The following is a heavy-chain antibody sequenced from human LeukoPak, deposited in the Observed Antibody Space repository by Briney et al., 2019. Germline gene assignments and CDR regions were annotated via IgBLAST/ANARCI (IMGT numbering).Heavy chain of an antibody. V-gene: IGHV4-38-2*02. J-gene: IGHJ5*02. D-gene: IGHD5-12*01. CDR1: GYPIGRDYY. Sequence: PSETLSLTCKVSGYPIGRDYYWAWLRQPPGKGLKWIGSIFHTGRTVYNPSYESQLTISMDTSKNEFFLRLNSVTAADTAVYFCARDGGYPTTDEGFDPWGLGTLVTVSS. CDR3: ARDGGYPTTDEGFDP. CDR2: IFHTGRT.